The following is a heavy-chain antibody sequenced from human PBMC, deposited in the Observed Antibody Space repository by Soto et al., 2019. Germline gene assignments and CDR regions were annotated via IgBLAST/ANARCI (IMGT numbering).Heavy chain of an antibody. Sequence: GGSLRLFCAASGFTVSSNYMNWVRQAPGKGLEWVSVIYSGGTTYYADSVKGRFTISRDNSKNTLYLQMNSLRAEDTAVYYCARGLFADVNYWGRGTLVTVSS. J-gene: IGHJ4*02. V-gene: IGHV3-53*01. CDR1: GFTVSSNY. CDR2: IYSGGTT. D-gene: IGHD3-3*01. CDR3: ARGLFADVNY.